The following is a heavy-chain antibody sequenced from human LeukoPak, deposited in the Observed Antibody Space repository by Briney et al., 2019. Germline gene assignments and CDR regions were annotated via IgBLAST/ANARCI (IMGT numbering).Heavy chain of an antibody. CDR1: GYTFTSYY. CDR3: ARAGGNSDGFDY. CDR2: INPSGGST. J-gene: IGHJ4*02. Sequence: RASVKVSCKASGYTFTSYYMHWGRQAPGQGLEWMGIINPSGGSTSYAQKFQGRVTMTRDMSTSTVYMELSSLRSEDTAVYYCARAGGNSDGFDYWGQGTLVTVSS. V-gene: IGHV1-46*01. D-gene: IGHD4-23*01.